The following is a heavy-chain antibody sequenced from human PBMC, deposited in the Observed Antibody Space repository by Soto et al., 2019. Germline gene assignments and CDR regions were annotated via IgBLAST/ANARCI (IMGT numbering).Heavy chain of an antibody. CDR2: ISYDGSNK. CDR3: ARAKAVAYAFDI. J-gene: IGHJ3*02. Sequence: GGSLRLSCAASGFTFSSYAMHWVRQAPGKGLEWVAVISYDGSNKYYADSVKGRFTISRDNSKNTLYLQMNSLRAEDTAVYYCARAKAVAYAFDIWGQGTMVTVSS. V-gene: IGHV3-30-3*01. D-gene: IGHD6-19*01. CDR1: GFTFSSYA.